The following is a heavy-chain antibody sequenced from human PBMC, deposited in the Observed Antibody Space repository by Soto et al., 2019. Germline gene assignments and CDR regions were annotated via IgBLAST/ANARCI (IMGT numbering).Heavy chain of an antibody. CDR1: GFPCWHYG. V-gene: IGHV3-33*01. Sequence: QVQLVESGGGVVQPGRSLRLSYVGSGFPCWHYGMHWVRQAPGKGLEWVAVIWSDGNKESYADSVQGRFAISRDNSKDTLYLEMNSLSGDDTAVYFCGRERHVGVFDMEVCGQGTKVSVSS. CDR2: IWSDGNKE. CDR3: GRERHVGVFDMEV. D-gene: IGHD3-16*01. J-gene: IGHJ6*02.